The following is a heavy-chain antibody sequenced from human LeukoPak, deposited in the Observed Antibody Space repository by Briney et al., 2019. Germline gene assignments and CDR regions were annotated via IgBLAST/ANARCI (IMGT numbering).Heavy chain of an antibody. CDR3: ARDIGQQLRWFDP. J-gene: IGHJ5*02. D-gene: IGHD6-13*01. Sequence: SETLSLTCTVSGRSISSYYWSWIRQPPGKGLEWIGYIYYSGSTNYNPSLKSRVTISVETSKNQYSLKLSSVAAADTAVYYCARDIGQQLRWFDPWGQGTLVTVSS. CDR2: IYYSGST. CDR1: GRSISSYY. V-gene: IGHV4-59*01.